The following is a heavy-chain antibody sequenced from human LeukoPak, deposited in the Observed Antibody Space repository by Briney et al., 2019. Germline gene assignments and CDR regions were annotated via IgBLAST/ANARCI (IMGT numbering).Heavy chain of an antibody. D-gene: IGHD7-27*01. CDR2: ISSSSSYI. V-gene: IGHV3-21*01. CDR1: GFTFSSYS. CDR3: ARGTWGSHAFDI. Sequence: RGSLRLSCAASGFTFSSYSMNWVRQAPGKGLEWVSSISSSSSYIYYADSEKGRFTISRDNAKNSLYLQMNSLRAEDTAVYYCARGTWGSHAFDIWGQGTMVTVSS. J-gene: IGHJ3*02.